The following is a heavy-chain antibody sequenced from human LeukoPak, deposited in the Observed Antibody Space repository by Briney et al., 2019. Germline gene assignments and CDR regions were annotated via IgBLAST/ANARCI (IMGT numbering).Heavy chain of an antibody. CDR3: ARSVRSSSSPDY. J-gene: IGHJ4*02. Sequence: ASVKVSCKASGGTFSSYAISWVRQAPGQGLEWMGGIIPIFGTANYAQKFQGRVTITADESTSTTYMELSSLRSEDTAVYYCARSVRSSSSPDYWGQGTLVTVSS. CDR1: GGTFSSYA. V-gene: IGHV1-69*13. CDR2: IIPIFGTA. D-gene: IGHD6-6*01.